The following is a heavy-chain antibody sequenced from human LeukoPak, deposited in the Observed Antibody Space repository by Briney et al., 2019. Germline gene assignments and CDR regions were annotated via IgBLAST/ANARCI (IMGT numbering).Heavy chain of an antibody. J-gene: IGHJ5*02. CDR1: GGSISSGSYY. D-gene: IGHD5-12*01. CDR3: ARGSGLPFDP. CDR2: IYTSGST. Sequence: SETLSLTCTVSGGSISSGSYYWSWIRQPAGKGLEWIGRIYTSGSTNYDPSLKSRVTISVDTSKNQFSLKLSSVTAADTAVYYCARGSGLPFDPWDQGTLVTVSS. V-gene: IGHV4-61*02.